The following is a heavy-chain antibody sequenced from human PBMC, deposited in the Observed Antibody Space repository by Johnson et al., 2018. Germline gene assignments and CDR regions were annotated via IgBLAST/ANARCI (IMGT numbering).Heavy chain of an antibody. J-gene: IGHJ6*04. Sequence: QVQLVEAGGGVVQPGRSLRLCCAASGFTFSSYAMHWVRQAQGKGLEWVAVMSYDGINNYYADSLKGRLTISRDNSKKPLSLLMNSLRVGDTAVYYCASPRYDFWSPPADVWGKGTTVTVSS. CDR3: ASPRYDFWSPPADV. CDR1: GFTFSSYA. CDR2: MSYDGINN. V-gene: IGHV3-30-3*01. D-gene: IGHD3-3*01.